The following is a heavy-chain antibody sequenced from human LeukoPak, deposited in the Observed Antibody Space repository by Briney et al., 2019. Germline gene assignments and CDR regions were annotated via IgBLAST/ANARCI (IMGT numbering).Heavy chain of an antibody. Sequence: SVKVSCKASGGTFSSYAISWVRQAPGQGLEWMGGIIPIFGTANYAQKFQGRVTITADESTSTAYMELSSLRSEDTAVYYCARLLFKTYSSGWYEGFDYWGQGTLVTVSS. CDR1: GGTFSSYA. CDR2: IIPIFGTA. V-gene: IGHV1-69*13. CDR3: ARLLFKTYSSGWYEGFDY. J-gene: IGHJ4*02. D-gene: IGHD6-19*01.